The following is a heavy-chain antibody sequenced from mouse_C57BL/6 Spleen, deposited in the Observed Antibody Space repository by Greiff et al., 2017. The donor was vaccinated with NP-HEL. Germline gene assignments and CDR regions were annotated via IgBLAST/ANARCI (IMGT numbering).Heavy chain of an antibody. CDR2: IDPENGAT. CDR1: GFNIKDDY. D-gene: IGHD2-4*01. J-gene: IGHJ2*01. V-gene: IGHV14-4*01. Sequence: EVQLQQSGAELVRPGASVKLSCTASGFNIKDDYMHWVKQRPEQGLEWIGWIDPENGATEYASKFQGKATITADTSSNTAYLQLSSLTSEDTAVDYCTTGIYYDYGWGQGTTLTVSS. CDR3: TTGIYYDYG.